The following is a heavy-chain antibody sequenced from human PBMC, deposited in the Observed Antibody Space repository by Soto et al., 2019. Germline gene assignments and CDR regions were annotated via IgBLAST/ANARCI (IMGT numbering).Heavy chain of an antibody. CDR1: GGSISSYY. Sequence: SETLSLTCTVSGGSISSYYWSWIRQPAGKGLEWIGRIYTSGSTNYNPSLKSRVTMSVDTSKNQFSLKLSSVTAADTAVYYCARPGSTSCYYPCYYYGMDVWGQGTTVTVSS. V-gene: IGHV4-4*07. CDR2: IYTSGST. J-gene: IGHJ6*02. D-gene: IGHD2-2*01. CDR3: ARPGSTSCYYPCYYYGMDV.